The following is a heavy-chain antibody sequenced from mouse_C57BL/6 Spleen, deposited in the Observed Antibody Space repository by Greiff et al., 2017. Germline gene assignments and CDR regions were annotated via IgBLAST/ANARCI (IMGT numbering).Heavy chain of an antibody. V-gene: IGHV5-6*01. D-gene: IGHD1-1*01. CDR3: ARQNYYGSSSYYFDY. CDR2: ISSGGSYT. J-gene: IGHJ2*01. CDR1: GFTFSSYG. Sequence: EVKLMESGGDLVKPGGSLKLSCAASGFTFSSYGMSWVRQTPDKRLEWVATISSGGSYTYYPDSVKGRFTISRDNAKNTLYLQMSSLKSEDTAMYYCARQNYYGSSSYYFDYWGQGTTLTVSS.